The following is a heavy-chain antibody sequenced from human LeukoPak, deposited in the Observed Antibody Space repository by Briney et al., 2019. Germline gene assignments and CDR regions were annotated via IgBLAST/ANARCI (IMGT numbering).Heavy chain of an antibody. CDR2: IRYDGSNK. D-gene: IGHD2-15*01. Sequence: PGGSLRLSCAASGFTFSSYGMHWVRQAPGKGLEWVAFIRYDGSNKYYADSVKGRFTISRDNSKNTLYLQMNSLRAEDTAVYYCAKVASCSGGSCYWGAFGYYYYYYMDVWGKGTTVTISS. V-gene: IGHV3-30*02. CDR1: GFTFSSYG. CDR3: AKVASCSGGSCYWGAFGYYYYYYMDV. J-gene: IGHJ6*03.